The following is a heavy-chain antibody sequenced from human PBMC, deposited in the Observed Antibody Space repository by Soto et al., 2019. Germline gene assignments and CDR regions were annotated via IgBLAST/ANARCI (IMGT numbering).Heavy chain of an antibody. J-gene: IGHJ3*02. V-gene: IGHV3-9*01. CDR1: GSTFDDYA. D-gene: IGHD2-2*02. CDR2: ISWNSGSI. Sequence: GGSLRLSCAASGSTFDDYAMHWVRQAPGKGLEWVSGISWNSGSIGYADSVKGRFTISRDNAKNSLYLQMNSLRAEDTALYYCAKDQRYCSSTSCYTDAFDIWGQGTMVTVSS. CDR3: AKDQRYCSSTSCYTDAFDI.